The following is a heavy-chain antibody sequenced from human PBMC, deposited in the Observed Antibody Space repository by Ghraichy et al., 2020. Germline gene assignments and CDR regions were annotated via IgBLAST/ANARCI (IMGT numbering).Heavy chain of an antibody. V-gene: IGHV3-23*01. CDR2: ISGTGGST. CDR1: GFTFSSYA. CDR3: AKDVEAWSGWYGFDY. J-gene: IGHJ4*02. Sequence: GGSLRLSCVASGFTFSSYAMSWVRQAPGKGLAWVSCISGTGGSTYYADSVKGRFTISRDYSKNTLYLQMNSLRADDTAVYYCAKDVEAWSGWYGFDYWGQGTLVTVSS. D-gene: IGHD6-19*01.